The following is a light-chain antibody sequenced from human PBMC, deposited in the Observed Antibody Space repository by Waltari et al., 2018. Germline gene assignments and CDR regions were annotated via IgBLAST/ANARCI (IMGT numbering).Light chain of an antibody. J-gene: IGLJ3*02. CDR1: SSAVGGYNY. CDR2: DVS. V-gene: IGLV2-14*03. CDR3: SSYTSISTWV. Sequence: QSALTQPASVSESPGQSITISCTGTSSAVGGYNYVSWYKHHPGKAPKLMIYDVSHRPSGVSDRFSGSKSGNTASLTISGLQAEDEADYFCSSYTSISTWVFGGGTKLTVL.